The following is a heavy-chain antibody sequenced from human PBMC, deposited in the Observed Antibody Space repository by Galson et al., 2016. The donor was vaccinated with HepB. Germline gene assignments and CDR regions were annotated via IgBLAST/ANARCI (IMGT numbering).Heavy chain of an antibody. CDR3: AKDGAVPAVSDN. CDR2: IHYSGST. V-gene: IGHV4-39*07. D-gene: IGHD4-11*01. Sequence: ETLSLTCTVSGGSISSSHSYWGWIRQPPGKGLEWIGKIHYSGSTYYTPSLESRVTMSVDPSKNQFSLRLTSVTAADTAVDYCAKDGAVPAVSDNWGQGTLVTVSS. J-gene: IGHJ4*02. CDR1: GGSISSSHSY.